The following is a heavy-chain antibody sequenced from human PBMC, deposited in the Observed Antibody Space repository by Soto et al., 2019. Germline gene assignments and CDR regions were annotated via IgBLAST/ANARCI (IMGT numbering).Heavy chain of an antibody. J-gene: IGHJ5*02. CDR2: IWYDGSNK. V-gene: IGHV3-33*01. D-gene: IGHD3-10*01. CDR1: GFTFSSYG. Sequence: QVQLVESGGGVVQPGRSLRLSCAASGFTFSSYGMHWVRQAPGKGLEWVAVIWYDGSNKYYADSVKGRFTISRDNSKNTLYLQMNSLRAEDTAVYYCARDRGGGVPFDPWGQGTLVTVSS. CDR3: ARDRGGGVPFDP.